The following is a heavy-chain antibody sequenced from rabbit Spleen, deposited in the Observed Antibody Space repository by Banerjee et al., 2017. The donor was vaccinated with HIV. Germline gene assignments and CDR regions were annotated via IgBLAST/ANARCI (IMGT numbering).Heavy chain of an antibody. Sequence: QSLEESGGGLVKPGASLTLTCTASGFSFSSGYDMCWVRQAPGKGLEWIGTIYTAGHTTYYATWAKGRFTFSKTSSTTVTLQMTSLTAADTATYFCARDLAGVIGWNFGWWGQGTLVTVS. CDR3: ARDLAGVIGWNFGW. V-gene: IGHV1S40*01. CDR1: GFSFSSGYD. D-gene: IGHD4-1*01. CDR2: IYTAGHTT. J-gene: IGHJ3*01.